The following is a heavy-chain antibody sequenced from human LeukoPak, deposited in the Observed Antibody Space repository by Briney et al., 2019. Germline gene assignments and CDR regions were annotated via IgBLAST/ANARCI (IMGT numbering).Heavy chain of an antibody. CDR3: ARFSNSYGIR. Sequence: GSLRLSYAASGITFINHAMDWVRQAPGKGLGGVAVISYDGSDTYYADSVKGRFTISRDNAQNSLYLQMNSLRAEDTAVYYCARFSNSYGIRWGQGTLVTVSS. D-gene: IGHD5-18*01. V-gene: IGHV3-30-3*01. CDR2: ISYDGSDT. J-gene: IGHJ4*02. CDR1: GITFINHA.